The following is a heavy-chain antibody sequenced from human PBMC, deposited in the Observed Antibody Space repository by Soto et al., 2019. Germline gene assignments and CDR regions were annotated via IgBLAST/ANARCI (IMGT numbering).Heavy chain of an antibody. Sequence: EVQLVESGGGLVQPGGSLRLSCAASGFTFTNYWIHWVRQVPGKGLMWISRINGDGTTPHYADSVQVRFAISIDNARNTMYVQVSSRRVEDTTLYYFARGIPGHYGSEVWGHGTTFTVSS. CDR2: INGDGTTP. D-gene: IGHD6-19*01. CDR3: ARGIPGHYGSEV. V-gene: IGHV3-74*01. CDR1: GFTFTNYW. J-gene: IGHJ6*02.